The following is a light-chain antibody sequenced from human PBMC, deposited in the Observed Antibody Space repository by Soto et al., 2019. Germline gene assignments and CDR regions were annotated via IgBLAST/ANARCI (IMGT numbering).Light chain of an antibody. CDR1: QDISNY. CDR3: QQYDNLMYT. J-gene: IGKJ2*01. CDR2: DAS. V-gene: IGKV1-33*01. Sequence: DSQMTQSPSSLSASVGDRVTITCQASQDISNYLNWYQQKPGRAPKLLIYDASNLQTGVPSRYSGSGSGTDFTFTISSLQAEDVATYYCQQYDNLMYTFGQGTKLEIK.